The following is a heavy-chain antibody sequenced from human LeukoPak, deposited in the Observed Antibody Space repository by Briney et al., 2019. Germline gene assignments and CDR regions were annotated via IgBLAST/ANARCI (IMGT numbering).Heavy chain of an antibody. CDR2: ISSTTSYI. V-gene: IGHV3-21*01. CDR3: ARLHYEYSSSGNYMDV. Sequence: GGSLRLSCAASGFTFSRYSMNWVRQAPGKGLEWVSSISSTTSYIYYADSVEGRFTISRDNAKNSLYLQMSSLRAEDTAVYYCARLHYEYSSSGNYMDVWGKGTTVTVSS. J-gene: IGHJ6*03. D-gene: IGHD6-6*01. CDR1: GFTFSRYS.